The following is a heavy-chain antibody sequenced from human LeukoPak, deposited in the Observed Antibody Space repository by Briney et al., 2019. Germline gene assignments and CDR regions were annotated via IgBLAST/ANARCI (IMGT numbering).Heavy chain of an antibody. CDR1: GSRFTSYW. D-gene: IGHD6-19*01. CDR2: IYPGDSDT. Sequence: GESLKISCKGSGSRFTSYWIGWVRQMPGKGLEWMGIIYPGDSDTRYSPSFQGQVTISADKSISTAYLQWSSLKASDTAMYYCARLGNSSGWIPDAFDIWGQGTMVTVSS. J-gene: IGHJ3*02. V-gene: IGHV5-51*01. CDR3: ARLGNSSGWIPDAFDI.